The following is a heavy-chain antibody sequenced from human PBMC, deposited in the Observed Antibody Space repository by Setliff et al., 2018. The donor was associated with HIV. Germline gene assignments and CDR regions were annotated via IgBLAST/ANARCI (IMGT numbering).Heavy chain of an antibody. CDR1: GDSISSGGYY. V-gene: IGHV4-30-4*01. CDR3: ARHVSVGPTYYYDS. D-gene: IGHD3-3*01. CDR2: IYYSGST. J-gene: IGHJ4*02. Sequence: SETLSLTCTVSGDSISSGGYYWSWIRQFPGKGLEWIGYIYYSGSTYYNPSLQSRLTMSVDTSKNQFSLSLSSVTAADTAIYYCARHVSVGPTYYYDSWGQGTLVTV.